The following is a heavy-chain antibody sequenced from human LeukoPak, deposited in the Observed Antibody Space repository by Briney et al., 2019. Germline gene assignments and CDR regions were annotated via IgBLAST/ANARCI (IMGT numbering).Heavy chain of an antibody. CDR2: ISYDGSNK. D-gene: IGHD3-10*01. CDR1: GFTFSSYA. Sequence: QSGGSLRLSCAASGFTFSSYAMHWVRQAPGKGLEWVAVISYDGSNKYYADSVKGRFTISRDNSKNTLYLQMNSLRAEDTAVYYCARVRGLLPTSADYGMDVWGQGTTVTVSS. V-gene: IGHV3-30-3*01. J-gene: IGHJ6*02. CDR3: ARVRGLLPTSADYGMDV.